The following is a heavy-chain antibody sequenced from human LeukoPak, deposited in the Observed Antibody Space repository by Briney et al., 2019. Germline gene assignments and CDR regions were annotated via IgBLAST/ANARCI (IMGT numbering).Heavy chain of an antibody. D-gene: IGHD6-19*01. CDR3: ATWSSGWQFDY. V-gene: IGHV3-7*05. CDR1: GFTFSKSW. CDR2: IKEDGGET. Sequence: RGSLRLSCAASGFTFSKSWMTWVRQAPGKGLQWVAHIKEDGGETYYVDSVKGRFTVSRDNGKTSVYLQMNSLRAEDTAVYYCATWSSGWQFDYWGQGTLVSVSS. J-gene: IGHJ4*02.